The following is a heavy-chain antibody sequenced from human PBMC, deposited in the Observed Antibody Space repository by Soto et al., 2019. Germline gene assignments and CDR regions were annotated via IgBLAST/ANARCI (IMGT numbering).Heavy chain of an antibody. CDR1: GYTFTGYY. J-gene: IGHJ4*02. D-gene: IGHD1-26*01. V-gene: IGHV1-2*04. CDR2: INPNSGGT. Sequence: ASVKVSCKASGYTFTGYYMHWVRQAPGQGLEWMGWINPNSGGTNYAQKFQGWVTMTRDTSISTAYMELSRLRSDDTAVYYCARSLSGSYAEFDEGYYFDYWGQGTLVTVSS. CDR3: ARSLSGSYAEFDEGYYFDY.